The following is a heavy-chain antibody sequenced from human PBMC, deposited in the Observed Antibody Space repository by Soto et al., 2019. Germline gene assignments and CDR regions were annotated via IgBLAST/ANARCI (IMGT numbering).Heavy chain of an antibody. CDR3: ARRAVTSPYYYYYMDV. J-gene: IGHJ6*03. Sequence: QVQLQESGPGLVKPSETLSLTCTVSGGSISSYYWNWIRQPPGKGLEWIGYIYYSGSTNYNPSLKSRVTISVDTSKNQFSLKLSSVTAADTAVYYCARRAVTSPYYYYYMDVWGKGTTVTVSS. CDR1: GGSISSYY. V-gene: IGHV4-59*08. CDR2: IYYSGST. D-gene: IGHD4-17*01.